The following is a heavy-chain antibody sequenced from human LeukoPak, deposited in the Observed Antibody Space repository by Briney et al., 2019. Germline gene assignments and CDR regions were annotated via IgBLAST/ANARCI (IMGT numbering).Heavy chain of an antibody. CDR1: GFIVSNNY. CDR2: IYSGGST. J-gene: IGHJ4*02. Sequence: GGSLRLSCEPSGFIVSNNYMTWVRQAPGKGLEWVSVIYSGGSTYHADSVKGRFTISRDNSKNTLYLQMNSLRAEDTAVYYCATRVSTSRSFDYWGQGTLVTVSS. V-gene: IGHV3-53*01. CDR3: ATRVSTSRSFDY.